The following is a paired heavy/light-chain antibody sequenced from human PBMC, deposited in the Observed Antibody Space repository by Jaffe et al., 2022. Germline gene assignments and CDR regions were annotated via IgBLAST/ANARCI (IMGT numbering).Heavy chain of an antibody. Sequence: QVQLVESGGGLVKPGGSLRLSCAASGFTFSDYYMSWIRQAPGKGLEWVSYISSSGSTIYYADSVKGRFTISRDNAKNSLYLQMNSLRAEDTAVYYCARDFSAYYYGSGSPPRDWFDPWGQGTLVTVSS. J-gene: IGHJ5*02. CDR1: GFTFSDYY. CDR2: ISSSGSTI. D-gene: IGHD3-10*01. V-gene: IGHV3-11*01. CDR3: ARDFSAYYYGSGSPPRDWFDP.
Light chain of an antibody. CDR2: DAS. Sequence: EIVLTQSPATLSLSPGERATLSCRASQSVSSYLAWYQQKPGQAPRLLIYDASNRATGIPARFSGSGSGTDFTLTISSLEPEDFAVYYCQQRSNLRTFGQGTKLEIK. CDR1: QSVSSY. J-gene: IGKJ2*01. CDR3: QQRSNLRT. V-gene: IGKV3-11*01.